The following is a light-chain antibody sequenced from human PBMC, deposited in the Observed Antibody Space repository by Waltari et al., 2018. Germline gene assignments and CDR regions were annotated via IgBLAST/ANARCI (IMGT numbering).Light chain of an antibody. Sequence: QSALTQPASVSGSPGQSITISCTGTSSDVGGSNYVSWYQQHPGKAPKLMIYDVSNRPSGVSNRFSGSKSGNTASLTISGLQAEDEADYYCSSYTISSTVVFGGGTKLTVL. CDR1: SSDVGGSNY. J-gene: IGLJ2*01. V-gene: IGLV2-14*03. CDR2: DVS. CDR3: SSYTISSTVV.